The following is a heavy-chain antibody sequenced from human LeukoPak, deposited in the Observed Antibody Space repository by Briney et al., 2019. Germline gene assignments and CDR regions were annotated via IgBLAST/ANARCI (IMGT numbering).Heavy chain of an antibody. CDR1: GGSFSGYN. CDR3: ARGRSIAALYYFDY. V-gene: IGHV4-34*01. D-gene: IGHD6-6*01. Sequence: SETLSLTCAVYGGSFSGYNWSWIPQPPGKGLEWIGEINHSGSTNYNASLKSRVTISVDKSKKQFSLKVSCVTAADTAVYYCARGRSIAALYYFDYWGQGTLVTVSS. CDR2: INHSGST. J-gene: IGHJ4*02.